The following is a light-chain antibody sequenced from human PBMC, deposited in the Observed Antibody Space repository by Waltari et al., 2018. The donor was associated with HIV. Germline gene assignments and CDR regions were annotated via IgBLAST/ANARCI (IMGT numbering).Light chain of an antibody. CDR1: EFINSY. J-gene: IGKJ5*01. Sequence: DIEMTQSPSSLSASVGDRVAITCRSSEFINSYLHWYQLTPGKAPRLLVFGASTLHGGVPSRFSGSGSETDYTLTINNLQPEDFGTYFCQQTYNTPHTFGLGTRLEVK. CDR3: QQTYNTPHT. V-gene: IGKV1-39*01. CDR2: GAS.